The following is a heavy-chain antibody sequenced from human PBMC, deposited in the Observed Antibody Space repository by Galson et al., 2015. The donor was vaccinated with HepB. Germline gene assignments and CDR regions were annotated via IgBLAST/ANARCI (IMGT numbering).Heavy chain of an antibody. J-gene: IGHJ6*02. Sequence: SLRLSCAASGFTFSSYGMHWVRQAPGKGLEWVAFIRYNGSNKYYADSVKGRFTISRDNSKNTLYLQMNSLRAEDTAVYYCARDFQLVPNYYYYYGMDVWGQGTTVTVSS. CDR1: GFTFSSYG. CDR2: IRYNGSNK. V-gene: IGHV3-30*02. D-gene: IGHD6-13*01. CDR3: ARDFQLVPNYYYYYGMDV.